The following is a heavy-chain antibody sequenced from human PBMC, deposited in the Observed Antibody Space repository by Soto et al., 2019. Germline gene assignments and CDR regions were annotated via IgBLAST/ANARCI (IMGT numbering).Heavy chain of an antibody. CDR1: GGSISSYY. D-gene: IGHD1-1*01. CDR2: IYYSGST. V-gene: IGHV4-59*01. J-gene: IGHJ6*02. CDR3: ARDGTKGWNRGNYYYYGMDV. Sequence: QVQLQESGPGLVKPSETLSLTCTVSGGSISSYYWSWIRQPPGKGLEWIGYIYYSGSTNYNPSLKSRVTLSVDTSKNQFSLKLSSVTAADTAVYYCARDGTKGWNRGNYYYYGMDVWGQGTTVTVSS.